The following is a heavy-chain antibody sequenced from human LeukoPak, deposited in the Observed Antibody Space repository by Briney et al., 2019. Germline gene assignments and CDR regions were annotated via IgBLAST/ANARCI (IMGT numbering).Heavy chain of an antibody. CDR1: GFTFSSYS. Sequence: PGGSLRLSCAASGFTFSSYSMNWVRQAPGKGLEWVSSISSSSSYIYYADSVKGRFTISRDNAKNSLYLQMNSLRAEDTAVYYCARDHVILAHNGFDPWGQGTLVTVSS. D-gene: IGHD3-9*01. J-gene: IGHJ5*02. CDR2: ISSSSSYI. V-gene: IGHV3-21*01. CDR3: ARDHVILAHNGFDP.